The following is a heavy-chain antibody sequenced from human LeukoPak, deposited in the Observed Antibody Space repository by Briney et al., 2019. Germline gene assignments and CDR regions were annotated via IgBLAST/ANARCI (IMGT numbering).Heavy chain of an antibody. J-gene: IGHJ5*02. CDR2: IYYSGST. D-gene: IGHD2-21*02. CDR1: GGSIRSYY. Sequence: SETLSLTCSVSGGSIRSYYWSWIRQPPGKGLEWIGYIYYSGSTNYNPSLKSRVTISVDTSKNQFSLRLSSVIAADTAVYYCARSDGGFDPWGQGTLVTVSS. CDR3: ARSDGGFDP. V-gene: IGHV4-59*01.